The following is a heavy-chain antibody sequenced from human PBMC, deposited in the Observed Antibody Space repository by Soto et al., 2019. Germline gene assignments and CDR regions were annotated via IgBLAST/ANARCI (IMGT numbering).Heavy chain of an antibody. D-gene: IGHD2-15*01. CDR1: GGSFSGYY. CDR2: INHSGST. V-gene: IGHV4-34*01. J-gene: IGHJ6*02. Sequence: SETLSLTCAVYGGSFSGYYGSWIRQPPGKGLEWIGEINHSGSTNYNPSLKSRVTISVDTSKNQFSLKLSSVTAADTAVYYCARQGGNRYYYGMDVWGQGTTVTVSS. CDR3: ARQGGNRYYYGMDV.